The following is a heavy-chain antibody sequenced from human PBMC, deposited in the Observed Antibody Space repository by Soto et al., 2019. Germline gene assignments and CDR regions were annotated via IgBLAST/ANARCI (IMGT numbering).Heavy chain of an antibody. Sequence: GGSLRLSCAAPGFTFSSYSMNWVRQAPGKGLEWVSSISSSSSYIYYADSVKGRFTISRDNAKNSLYLQMNSLRAEDTAVYYCARLAGDSSGYYGAAFDIWGQGTMVTVSS. CDR1: GFTFSSYS. CDR3: ARLAGDSSGYYGAAFDI. J-gene: IGHJ3*02. V-gene: IGHV3-21*01. CDR2: ISSSSSYI. D-gene: IGHD3-22*01.